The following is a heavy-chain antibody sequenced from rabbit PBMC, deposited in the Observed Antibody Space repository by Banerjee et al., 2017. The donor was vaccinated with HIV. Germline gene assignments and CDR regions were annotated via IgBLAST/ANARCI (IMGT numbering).Heavy chain of an antibody. J-gene: IGHJ3*01. V-gene: IGHV1S40*01. CDR1: GFSFSISYY. CDR3: ARDLTGVTGWNFNF. D-gene: IGHD7-1*01. CDR2: IDASSGRT. Sequence: QSLEESGGDLVKPGASLTLTCTASGFSFSISYYMCWVRQAPGKGLEWIACIDASSGRTYYASWAKGRFTISLDNAQNAVLLQMTSLTVADTATYFCARDLTGVTGWNFNFWGQGTLVTVS.